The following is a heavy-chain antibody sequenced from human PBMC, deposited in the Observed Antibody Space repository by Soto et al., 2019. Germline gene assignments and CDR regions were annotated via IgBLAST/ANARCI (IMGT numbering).Heavy chain of an antibody. V-gene: IGHV4-31*03. CDR3: ARYLQSSRLFYGMDV. CDR2: IDYSGRT. Sequence: QVQLQESGPGLVKPSQTLSLNCTVSGGSIGSGGDYWSWIRWHPGKGLGWIGYIDYSGRTYYNPSLTSRLTISVDTSKNQFSLKLSSVTAADTAVYYCARYLQSSRLFYGMDVWGQGTTVTVSS. J-gene: IGHJ6*02. D-gene: IGHD1-1*01. CDR1: GGSIGSGGDY.